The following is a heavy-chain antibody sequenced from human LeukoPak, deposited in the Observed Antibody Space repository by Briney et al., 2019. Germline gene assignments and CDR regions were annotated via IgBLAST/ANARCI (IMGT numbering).Heavy chain of an antibody. V-gene: IGHV3-23*01. CDR2: INVSGGST. D-gene: IGHD2-2*01. Sequence: GGSLRLSCAASGFTVSSNYMSWVRQAPGKGLEWVSGINVSGGSTFYADSVRGRFTISRDNSKNTLYLQMNSLRAEDTAVYYCAKDQYCTSTSCYVGYWGQGILVTVSS. CDR3: AKDQYCTSTSCYVGY. J-gene: IGHJ4*02. CDR1: GFTVSSNY.